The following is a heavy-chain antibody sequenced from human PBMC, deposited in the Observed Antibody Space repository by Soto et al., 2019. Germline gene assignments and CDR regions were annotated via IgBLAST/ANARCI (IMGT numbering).Heavy chain of an antibody. Sequence: EVQLVESGGGLIQPGGSLRLSCAVSGFTVSNNYMSWVRQAPGKGLEGVSVIYSGGYTAYGDSVKGRFTISRDNSKKQYIFKKKTLDADATALYYWAPRPGGGGYWGQGTLVTVSS. CDR1: GFTVSNNY. CDR3: APRPGGGGY. J-gene: IGHJ4*02. D-gene: IGHD3-10*01. CDR2: IYSGGYT. V-gene: IGHV3-53*01.